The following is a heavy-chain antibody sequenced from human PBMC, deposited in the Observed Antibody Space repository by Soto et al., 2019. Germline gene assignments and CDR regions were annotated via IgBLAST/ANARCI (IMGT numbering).Heavy chain of an antibody. D-gene: IGHD3-10*01. CDR3: AGGYSPSYHCYGMDV. J-gene: IGHJ6*02. V-gene: IGHV3-53*01. CDR1: GFTVSSNY. Sequence: GSLRLSFAASGFTVSSNYMSWVRKAPGTVLEWVSVIYSGGRTYYADSVKGRFTISRDNSKNTLYLQMNSLRAEDTAVYYCAGGYSPSYHCYGMDVWGQGTSVTVSS. CDR2: IYSGGRT.